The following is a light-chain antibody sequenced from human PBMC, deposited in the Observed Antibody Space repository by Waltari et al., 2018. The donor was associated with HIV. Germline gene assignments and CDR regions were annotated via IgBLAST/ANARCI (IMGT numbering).Light chain of an antibody. J-gene: IGLJ2*01. CDR2: DVS. Sequence: QSALTQPASVSGSPGQSITIPCTGTYRDVGSYNLVSWYQHHPGLAPKLILYDVSKRPSGVSDRFSGSKSGSTATLTISGLQAEDEASYYCCSYTGTTTLIFGGGTKLTV. V-gene: IGLV2-23*02. CDR1: YRDVGSYNL. CDR3: CSYTGTTTLI.